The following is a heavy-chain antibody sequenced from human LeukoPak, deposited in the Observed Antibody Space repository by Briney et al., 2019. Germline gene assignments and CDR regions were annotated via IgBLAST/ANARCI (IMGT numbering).Heavy chain of an antibody. CDR3: ARGVSSWLDAFDI. CDR2: ISYDGSNK. J-gene: IGHJ3*02. CDR1: GFTFSSYA. Sequence: GGSLRLSCAASGFTFSSYAMHWVRQAPGKGLEWVAVISYDGSNKYYADSVKGRFTISRDNSKNTLYLQMNSLRAEDTAVYYCARGVSSWLDAFDIWGQGTMVTVSS. V-gene: IGHV3-30-3*01. D-gene: IGHD6-13*01.